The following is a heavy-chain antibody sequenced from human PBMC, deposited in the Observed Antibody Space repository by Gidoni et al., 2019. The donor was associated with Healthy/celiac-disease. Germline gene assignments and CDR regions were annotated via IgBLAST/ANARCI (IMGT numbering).Heavy chain of an antibody. D-gene: IGHD4-17*01. Sequence: KTDGGTTDYAAPVKGRFTISRDDSKNTLYLQMNSLKTEETAVYYCTTDAQYYGDPNWFDPWGRGTLVTVSS. J-gene: IGHJ5*02. V-gene: IGHV3-15*01. CDR2: KTDGGTT. CDR3: TTDAQYYGDPNWFDP.